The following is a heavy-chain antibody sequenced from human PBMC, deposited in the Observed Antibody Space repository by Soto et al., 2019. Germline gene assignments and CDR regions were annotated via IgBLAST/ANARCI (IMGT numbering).Heavy chain of an antibody. D-gene: IGHD3-22*01. J-gene: IGHJ6*02. CDR2: IVVGSGNT. V-gene: IGHV1-58*01. CDR3: AACMNYYDSSGYYYYYYGMDV. Sequence: SVKVSCKASGFTFTSSAVQWVRQARGQRLEWKGWIVVGSGNTNYAQKFQERVTITRDMSTSTAYMELSSLRSEDTAVYYCAACMNYYDSSGYYYYYYGMDVWGQGTTVTVSS. CDR1: GFTFTSSA.